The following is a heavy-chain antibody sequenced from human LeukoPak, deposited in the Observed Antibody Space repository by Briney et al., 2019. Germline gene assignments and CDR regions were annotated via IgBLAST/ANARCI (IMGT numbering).Heavy chain of an antibody. D-gene: IGHD3-10*01. V-gene: IGHV3-30*18. CDR1: GFTFSSYG. J-gene: IGHJ6*02. CDR2: ISYDGSNK. CDR3: AKTHYYGSGSCYIAYYYYYGMDV. Sequence: GGSLRLSCAASGFTFSSYGMHWVRQAPGKGLEWVAVISYDGSNKYYADSVKGRFTISRDNSKNTLYLQMNSLRAEDTAVYYCAKTHYYGSGSCYIAYYYYYGMDVWGQGTTVTVSS.